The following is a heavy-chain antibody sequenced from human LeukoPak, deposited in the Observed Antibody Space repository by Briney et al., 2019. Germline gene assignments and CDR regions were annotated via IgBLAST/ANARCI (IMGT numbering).Heavy chain of an antibody. D-gene: IGHD5-12*01. CDR3: AAPRLRGGGYYFDY. CDR2: IYSSGST. CDR1: GGSISSYY. V-gene: IGHV4-4*07. J-gene: IGHJ4*02. Sequence: SETLSLTCTVSGGSISSYYWSWIRQPAGKGLEWIGRIYSSGSTNYNPPLKSRVTMSVDTSKNQFSLKLSSVTAADTAVYYCAAPRLRGGGYYFDYWGQGTLVTVSS.